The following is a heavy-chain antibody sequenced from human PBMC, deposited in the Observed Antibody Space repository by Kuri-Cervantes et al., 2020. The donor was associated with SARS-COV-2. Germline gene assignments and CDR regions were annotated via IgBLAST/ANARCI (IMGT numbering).Heavy chain of an antibody. J-gene: IGHJ4*02. V-gene: IGHV3-30-3*01. D-gene: IGHD4-11*01. CDR2: ISYDGSNK. Sequence: GGSLRLSCAASGFTFSSYAMHWVRQAPGKGLEWVAVISYDGSNKYYADFVKGRFTISRGNSKNTLYLQMNSLRAEDTAVYYCAREVTTSIDYWGQGTLVTVSS. CDR1: GFTFSSYA. CDR3: AREVTTSIDY.